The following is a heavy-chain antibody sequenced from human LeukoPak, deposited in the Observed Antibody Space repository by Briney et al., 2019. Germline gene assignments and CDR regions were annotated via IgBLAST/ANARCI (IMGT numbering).Heavy chain of an antibody. J-gene: IGHJ6*03. CDR1: GGSFSGYY. Sequence: SETLSLTCAVYGGSFSGYYWSWIRQPPGKGLEWIGEINHSGSTNYNPSLKSRVTISVDTSKNQFPLKLSSVTAADTAVYYCARGLAHSYYYYYYMDVWGKGTTVTISS. V-gene: IGHV4-34*01. CDR3: ARGLAHSYYYYYYMDV. CDR2: INHSGST. D-gene: IGHD3-3*02.